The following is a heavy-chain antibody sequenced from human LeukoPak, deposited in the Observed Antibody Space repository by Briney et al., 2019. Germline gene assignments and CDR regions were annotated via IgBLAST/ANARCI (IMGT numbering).Heavy chain of an antibody. CDR1: GDSISSGDYY. J-gene: IGHJ3*02. Sequence: SETLSLTCTVSGDSISSGDYYWSWIRQPAGKGLEWIGRISSSGSTNYNPSLKSRVTISVDTSKNQFSLKLSSVTAADTAVYYCARGGSSSWYKRGGAFDIWGQGTMVTVSS. CDR2: ISSSGST. V-gene: IGHV4-61*02. D-gene: IGHD6-13*01. CDR3: ARGGSSSWYKRGGAFDI.